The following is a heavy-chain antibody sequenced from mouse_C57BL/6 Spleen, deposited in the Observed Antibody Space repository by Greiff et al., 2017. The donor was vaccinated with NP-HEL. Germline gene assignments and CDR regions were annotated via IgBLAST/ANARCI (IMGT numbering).Heavy chain of an antibody. CDR2: IYPGSGNT. CDR1: GYSFTSYY. D-gene: IGHD2-5*01. CDR3: ASYSSTYYFDY. Sequence: QVQLQQSGPELVKPGASVKISCKASGYSFTSYYIHWVKQRPGQGLEWIGWIYPGSGNTKYNEKFKGKATLTADTSSSTAYMQLSSLTSEDSAVYYCASYSSTYYFDYWGQGTTLTVSS. J-gene: IGHJ2*01. V-gene: IGHV1-66*01.